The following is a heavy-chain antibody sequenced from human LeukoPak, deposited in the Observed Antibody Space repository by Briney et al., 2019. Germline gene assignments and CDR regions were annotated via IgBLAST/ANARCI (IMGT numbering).Heavy chain of an antibody. V-gene: IGHV3-33*01. CDR3: ARGMVTRAGYFDL. Sequence: PGRSLRLSCAASGXTFSSYGVHWVRQAPGKGLEWVAVIWYDGSNKYYADSVKGRFTISRDNSKNTLYLQMNSLRAEDTAVYYCARGMVTRAGYFDLWGRGTLVTVSS. CDR1: GXTFSSYG. CDR2: IWYDGSNK. J-gene: IGHJ2*01. D-gene: IGHD2-21*02.